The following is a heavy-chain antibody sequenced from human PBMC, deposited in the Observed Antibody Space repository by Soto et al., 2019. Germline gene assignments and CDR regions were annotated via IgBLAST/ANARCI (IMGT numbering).Heavy chain of an antibody. CDR2: ISGSVSTI. Sequence: QVQLVESGGGLVKPGGSLRLSCAASGFTFSDYYMSWIRQAPGKGLEWVSYISGSVSTIDYADSVKGRFTISRDNAKNSLHLQMNNLRAEDTAVYYCARDGDYYDSSGYFLRDAFDMWGQGNMVTVSS. CDR3: ARDGDYYDSSGYFLRDAFDM. D-gene: IGHD3-22*01. CDR1: GFTFSDYY. J-gene: IGHJ3*02. V-gene: IGHV3-11*01.